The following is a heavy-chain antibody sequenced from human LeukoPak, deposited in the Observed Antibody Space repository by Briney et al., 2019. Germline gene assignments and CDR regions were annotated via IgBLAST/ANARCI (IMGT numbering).Heavy chain of an antibody. Sequence: PGGSLRLSCAASGFTFSSYEMNWVRQAPGKGLEWVSYISSSGSSIYYADSVKGRFTISRDNAKNSLYLQMNSLRAEDTAVYYCARDPRCSSMSCYRSSFYGMDVWGQGTTDTVSS. D-gene: IGHD2-2*01. V-gene: IGHV3-48*03. CDR3: ARDPRCSSMSCYRSSFYGMDV. J-gene: IGHJ6*02. CDR2: ISSSGSSI. CDR1: GFTFSSYE.